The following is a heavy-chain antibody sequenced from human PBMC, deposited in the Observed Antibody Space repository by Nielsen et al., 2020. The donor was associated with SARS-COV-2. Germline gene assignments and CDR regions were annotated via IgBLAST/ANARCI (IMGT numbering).Heavy chain of an antibody. Sequence: GGSLRLSCAASGFTFSSYSMNWVRQAPGKGLEWVSSISSSSSYIYYADSVKGRFTISRDNAKNSLYLQMNSLRAEDTAVYYCAIIWSGYTDAFDIWGKGTMVTVSS. J-gene: IGHJ3*02. CDR3: AIIWSGYTDAFDI. CDR2: ISSSSSYI. V-gene: IGHV3-21*01. D-gene: IGHD3-3*01. CDR1: GFTFSSYS.